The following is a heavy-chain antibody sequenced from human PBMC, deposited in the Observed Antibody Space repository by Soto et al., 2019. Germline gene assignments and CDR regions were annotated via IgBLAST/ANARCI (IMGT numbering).Heavy chain of an antibody. CDR3: ARGPIVYSSSWYSRWTGDY. D-gene: IGHD6-13*01. CDR2: INHSGST. J-gene: IGHJ4*02. V-gene: IGHV4-34*01. CDR1: GGSFSGYY. Sequence: QVQLQQWGAGLLKPSETLSLTCAVYGGSFSGYYWSWIRQPPGKGLEWIGEINHSGSTNYNPSLKSQVTISVDTSKNQFSLKLSSVTAADTAVYYCARGPIVYSSSWYSRWTGDYWGQGTLVTVSS.